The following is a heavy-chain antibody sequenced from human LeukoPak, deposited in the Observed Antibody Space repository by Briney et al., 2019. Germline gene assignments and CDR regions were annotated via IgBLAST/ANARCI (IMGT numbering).Heavy chain of an antibody. CDR2: INHSGST. J-gene: IGHJ4*02. CDR3: ARGIIAVRLGELSLSGCLDY. V-gene: IGHV4-34*01. D-gene: IGHD3-16*02. Sequence: SETLSLTCAVYGGSFSGYYWSWICQPPGKGLEWIGEINHSGSTNYNPSLKSRVTISVDTSKDQFSLKLSSVTAADTAVYYCARGIIAVRLGELSLSGCLDYWGQGTLVTVSS. CDR1: GGSFSGYY.